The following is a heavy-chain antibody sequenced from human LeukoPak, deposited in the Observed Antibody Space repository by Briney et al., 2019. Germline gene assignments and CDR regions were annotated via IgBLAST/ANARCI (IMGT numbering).Heavy chain of an antibody. J-gene: IGHJ6*03. Sequence: SETLSLTCTVSGGSISSSSYYWGWIRQPPGKGLEWIGNIYYSGKSYYNPSLKSRLTISVDTSKNQFSLKLSSVTAADTAVYYCATLYSGYDPSGYYMDVWGKGTTVTISS. V-gene: IGHV4-39*01. CDR1: GGSISSSSYY. CDR2: IYYSGKS. CDR3: ATLYSGYDPSGYYMDV. D-gene: IGHD5-12*01.